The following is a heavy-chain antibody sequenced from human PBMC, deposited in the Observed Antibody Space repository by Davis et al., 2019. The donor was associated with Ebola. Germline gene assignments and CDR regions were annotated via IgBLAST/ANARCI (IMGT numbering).Heavy chain of an antibody. CDR1: GFTFGSSA. V-gene: IGHV3-21*04. J-gene: IGHJ6*04. Sequence: GESLKISCAASGFTFGSSAMNWVRQAPGKGLEWVSSISSSSYIYYADSVKGRFTISRDNSKNTLYLQMNSLRAEDTAVYYCAITMVRGGGEKDVWGKGTTVTVSS. D-gene: IGHD3-10*01. CDR3: AITMVRGGGEKDV. CDR2: ISSSSYI.